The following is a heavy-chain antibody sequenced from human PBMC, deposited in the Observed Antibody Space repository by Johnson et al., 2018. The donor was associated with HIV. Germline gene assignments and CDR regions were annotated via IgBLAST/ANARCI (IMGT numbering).Heavy chain of an antibody. CDR2: IKSKTDGGTT. D-gene: IGHD5-12*01. Sequence: VQLVESGGGLVKPGGSLRLSCAASGFTLSNAWMSWVRQAPGKGLEWVGRIKSKTDGGTTDYAAPVKGRFTISRDDSKNTLYLQMNSLLPEDTAVYYCAKSDSGYDAFDIWGQGTMVTVSS. CDR1: GFTLSNAW. J-gene: IGHJ3*02. V-gene: IGHV3-15*01. CDR3: AKSDSGYDAFDI.